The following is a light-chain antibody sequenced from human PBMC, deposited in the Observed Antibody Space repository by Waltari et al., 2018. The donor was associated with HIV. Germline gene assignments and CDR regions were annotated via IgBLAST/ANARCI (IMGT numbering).Light chain of an antibody. V-gene: IGLV2-8*01. CDR1: SSDVGGYNY. CDR3: SSYAGSNNFVV. Sequence: QSALTQPPSASGSPGQSVTISCTGTSSDVGGYNYVSWYQQHPGKAPKLMIYEVSNRPSVVPGRFSGSKSGNTASLTVSGLQAEDEADYYCSSYAGSNNFVVFGGGTKLTVL. CDR2: EVS. J-gene: IGLJ2*01.